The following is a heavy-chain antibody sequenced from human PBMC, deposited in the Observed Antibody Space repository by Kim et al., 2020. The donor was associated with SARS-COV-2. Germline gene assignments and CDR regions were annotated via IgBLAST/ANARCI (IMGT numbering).Heavy chain of an antibody. CDR1: GFTFSSYS. CDR2: ISSSSSTI. D-gene: IGHD3-22*01. CDR3: ARDRSPAYYYDSSGYSDAVDI. V-gene: IGHV3-48*02. J-gene: IGHJ3*02. Sequence: GGSLRLSCAASGFTFSSYSMNWVRQAPGKGLEWVSFISSSSSTIYYADSVKGRFTISRDNAKNSLYMQMNSLRDEEKAVYYCARDRSPAYYYDSSGYSDAVDIWGQGTMVTVSS.